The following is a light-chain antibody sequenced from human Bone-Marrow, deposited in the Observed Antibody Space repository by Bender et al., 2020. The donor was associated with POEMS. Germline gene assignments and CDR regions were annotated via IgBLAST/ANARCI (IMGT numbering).Light chain of an antibody. J-gene: IGLJ3*02. CDR3: SSFTTSDTWV. CDR2: DVT. V-gene: IGLV2-14*03. CDR1: SSDVGGYNF. Sequence: QSALTQPASVSGSPGQSITISCTGTSSDVGGYNFVSWYQQHPGKAPKLIIYDVTNRPSGVSNRFSGSKSVNTASLTISGLQAEDEADYYCSSFTTSDTWVFGGGTKLTVL.